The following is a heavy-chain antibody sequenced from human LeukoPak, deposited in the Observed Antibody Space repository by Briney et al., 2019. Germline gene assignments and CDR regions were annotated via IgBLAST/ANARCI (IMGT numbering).Heavy chain of an antibody. CDR3: VTQGLVGY. J-gene: IGHJ4*02. CDR2: ISSSSDYI. V-gene: IGHV3-21*01. Sequence: GGSLRLSCAASGFTFSSYSMNWVRQAPGKGLEWVSAISSSSDYIYYADSVKGRFTISRDNAKNSLSLQMNSLGAEDTAVYYCVTQGLVGYWGQGTLVTVSS. CDR1: GFTFSSYS.